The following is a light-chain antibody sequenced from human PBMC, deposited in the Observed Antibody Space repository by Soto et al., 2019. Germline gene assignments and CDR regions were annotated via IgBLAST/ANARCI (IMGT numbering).Light chain of an antibody. CDR3: QQSYSTPPT. V-gene: IGKV3-20*01. CDR1: QSVNSGY. CDR2: GTS. Sequence: EIVLTQSPATLSLSPGERATLSCRASQSVNSGYLAWFQQKGGRAPRLLIYGTSGRATGIPDRFSGNGSRTDFTLTISRLEPEDFATYYCQQSYSTPPTFGQGTNLEIK. J-gene: IGKJ2*01.